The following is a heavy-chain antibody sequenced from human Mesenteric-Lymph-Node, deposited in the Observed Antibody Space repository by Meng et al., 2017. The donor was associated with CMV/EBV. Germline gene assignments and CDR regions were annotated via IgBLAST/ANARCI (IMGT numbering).Heavy chain of an antibody. J-gene: IGHJ6*02. D-gene: IGHD3-22*01. V-gene: IGHV1-2*02. CDR1: GYSFTDYY. Sequence: ASVKVSCKASGYSFTDYYIQWVRQGPGQGLEWMGWINPNSGGTGYAQKSQGRVTMTRDTSISTAYMEVSRLTSDDTAVYYCARNAHLPSSGDFYVMDVWGQGTTVTVSS. CDR2: INPNSGGT. CDR3: ARNAHLPSSGDFYVMDV.